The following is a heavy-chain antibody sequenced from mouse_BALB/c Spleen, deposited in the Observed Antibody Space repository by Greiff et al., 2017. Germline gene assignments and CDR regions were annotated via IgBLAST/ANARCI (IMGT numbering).Heavy chain of an antibody. V-gene: IGHV5-15*02. CDR2: ISNLAYSI. CDR3: AREAALYAMDY. CDR1: GFTFSDYG. Sequence: EVKLVESGGGLVQPGGSRKLSCAASGFTFSDYGMAWVRQAPGKGPEWVAFISNLAYSIYYADTVTGRFTISRENAKNTLYLEMSSLRSEDTAMYYCAREAALYAMDYWGQGTSATVSS. J-gene: IGHJ4*01.